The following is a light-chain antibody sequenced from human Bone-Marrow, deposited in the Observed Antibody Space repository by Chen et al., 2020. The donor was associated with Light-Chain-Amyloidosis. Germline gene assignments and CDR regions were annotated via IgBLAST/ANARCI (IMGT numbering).Light chain of an antibody. Sequence: EIVLTQSPGTLSLSPGEGANLSCRASQTISSKYLTWYQQKFGQAPRLLIYGSSSRATGIPDRFTGSGSGTDFTLTINRLEPEDFAMYYCQQYGTSSLTFGGGTKVEIK. CDR2: GSS. J-gene: IGKJ4*01. V-gene: IGKV3-20*01. CDR3: QQYGTSSLT. CDR1: QTISSKY.